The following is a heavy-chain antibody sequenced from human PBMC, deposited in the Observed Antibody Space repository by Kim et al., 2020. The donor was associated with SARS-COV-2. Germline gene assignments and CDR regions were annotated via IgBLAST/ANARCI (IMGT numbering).Heavy chain of an antibody. J-gene: IGHJ4*02. CDR1: GFTFSSYS. CDR2: ISSSSSYI. V-gene: IGHV3-21*01. CDR3: ARDSMSASPRKQYYFDY. Sequence: GGSLRLSCAASGFTFSSYSMNWVRQAPGKGLEWVSSISSSSSYIYYADSVKGRFTISRDNAKNSLYLQMNSLRAEDTVVYYCARDSMSASPRKQYYFDYWGQGTLVTVSS. D-gene: IGHD2-2*01.